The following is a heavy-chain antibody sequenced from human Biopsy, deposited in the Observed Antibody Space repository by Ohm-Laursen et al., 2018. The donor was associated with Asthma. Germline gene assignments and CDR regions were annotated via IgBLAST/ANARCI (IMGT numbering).Heavy chain of an antibody. D-gene: IGHD6-13*01. V-gene: IGHV4-59*01. CDR3: ARATSTWSQSGPHYFDY. CDR2: IYYSGST. J-gene: IGHJ4*02. CDR1: GVSISSDY. Sequence: TLSLTCTVSGVSISSDYWSWIRPPPGKGLEWIGHIYYSGSTNYQPSLKSRVTISVDTSINQVSLRLSSVTAADTAMYCCARATSTWSQSGPHYFDYWGQGALVTVSS.